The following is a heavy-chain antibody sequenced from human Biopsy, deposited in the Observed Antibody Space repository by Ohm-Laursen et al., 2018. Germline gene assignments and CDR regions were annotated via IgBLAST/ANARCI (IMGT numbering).Heavy chain of an antibody. CDR3: VREPKTGTAEAWYFDL. Sequence: PSQTLSLTCSVSGASVKTSGYFWAWIRQRPRKGLEWIGYISYNERTHYNPSLTSRLAISFDTSNNRISLQLRSVSVADTAVYYCVREPKTGTAEAWYFDLWGRGSPVTVPS. J-gene: IGHJ2*01. D-gene: IGHD3-9*01. CDR2: ISYNERT. CDR1: GASVKTSGYF. V-gene: IGHV4-31*03.